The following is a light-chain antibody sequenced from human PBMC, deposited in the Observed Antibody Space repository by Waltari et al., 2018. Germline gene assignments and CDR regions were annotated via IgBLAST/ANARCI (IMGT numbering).Light chain of an antibody. V-gene: IGLV1-40*01. CDR1: SSNIGSYYN. Sequence: QSVLTQPPSVSGAPGQRVTISCTGSSSNIGSYYNVHWYQHLPGTAPTVLIYANNNRPSVVPDRFSGSKSGASASLAITGLQAEDEADYYCQSFDSSLDGYVFGTGTKVTVL. J-gene: IGLJ1*01. CDR3: QSFDSSLDGYV. CDR2: ANN.